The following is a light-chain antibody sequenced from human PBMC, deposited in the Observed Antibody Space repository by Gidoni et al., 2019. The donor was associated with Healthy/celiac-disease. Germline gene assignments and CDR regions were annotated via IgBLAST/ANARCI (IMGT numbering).Light chain of an antibody. Sequence: QSVLPQPPSVPAPPGQKVTISCSGSSPTIGNDSVSSYQHLPGTAPKLLIYENNKHPAGTPGRFSGTKAGTAATLGTAGHQTGEEDDYYWGTGDSSRGAGVFGGGTKLTVL. CDR2: ENN. CDR3: GTGDSSRGAGV. CDR1: SPTIGNDS. V-gene: IGLV1-51*02. J-gene: IGLJ2*01.